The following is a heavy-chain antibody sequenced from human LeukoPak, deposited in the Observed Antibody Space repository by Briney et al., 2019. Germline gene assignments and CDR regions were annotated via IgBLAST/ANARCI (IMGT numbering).Heavy chain of an antibody. CDR1: GFAFSGYA. V-gene: IGHV3-23*01. D-gene: IGHD1-26*01. CDR3: AKVHYTASFPGSFPGRNYFDS. Sequence: GGSLRLSCTVSGFAFSGYAMSWVRQAPGKGPEWVSSIGARGDVTYSADSVKGRFTISRDNSKRTLFLQMNSLRAEDTAVYYCAKVHYTASFPGSFPGRNYFDSWGQGSLVTVSP. CDR2: IGARGDVT. J-gene: IGHJ4*02.